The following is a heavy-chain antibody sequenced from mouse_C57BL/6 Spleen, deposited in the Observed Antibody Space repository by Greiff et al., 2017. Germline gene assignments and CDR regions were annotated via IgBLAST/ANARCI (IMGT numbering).Heavy chain of an antibody. CDR2: ISYDGSN. V-gene: IGHV3-6*01. CDR1: GYSITSGYY. CDR3: ARARDYGSNWYFDV. J-gene: IGHJ1*03. Sequence: VQLQESGPGLVKPSQSLSLTCSVTGYSITSGYYWNWLRQFPGNKLEWMGYISYDGSNNYNPSLKNRISITRDTSKNQFFLKLNSVTTEDTATYSCARARDYGSNWYFDVWGTGTTVTVSS. D-gene: IGHD1-1*01.